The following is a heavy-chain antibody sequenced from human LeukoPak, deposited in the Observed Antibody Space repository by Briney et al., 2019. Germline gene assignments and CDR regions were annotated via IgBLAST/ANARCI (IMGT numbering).Heavy chain of an antibody. CDR2: ISGSSSYI. J-gene: IGHJ6*03. CDR3: ASSPGSYYYYYMDV. V-gene: IGHV3-21*01. Sequence: PGGSLRLSCAASGFTFSSYSMNWVRQAPGKGLEWVSSISGSSSYIYYADSVKGRFTISRDNAKNSLYLQMNSLRAEDTAVYYCASSPGSYYYYYMDVWGKGTTVTVSS. CDR1: GFTFSSYS.